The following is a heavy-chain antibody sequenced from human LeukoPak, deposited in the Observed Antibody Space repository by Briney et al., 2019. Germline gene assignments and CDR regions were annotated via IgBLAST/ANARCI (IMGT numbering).Heavy chain of an antibody. CDR1: GGSFSGYY. D-gene: IGHD3-22*01. V-gene: IGHV4-59*10. J-gene: IGHJ5*02. CDR2: IYTSGST. Sequence: SETLSLTCAVYGGSFSGYYWSWIRQPAGKGLEWIGRIYTSGSTNYNPSLKSRVTMSVDTSKNQFSLKLSSVTAADTAVYYCARYYDSSGYNWFDPWGQGTLVTVSS. CDR3: ARYYDSSGYNWFDP.